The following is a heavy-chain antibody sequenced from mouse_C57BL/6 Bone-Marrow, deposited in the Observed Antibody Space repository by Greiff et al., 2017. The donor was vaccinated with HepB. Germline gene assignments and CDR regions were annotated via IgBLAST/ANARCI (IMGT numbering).Heavy chain of an antibody. Sequence: VQLQQSGPELVKPGASVKIPCKASGYTFTDYNMDWVKQSHGKSLEWIGDINPNNGGTIYNQKFKGKATLTVDKSSSTAYMELRSLTSEDTAVYYCATGSSGLAWFAYWGQGTLVTVSA. D-gene: IGHD3-2*02. J-gene: IGHJ3*01. CDR3: ATGSSGLAWFAY. CDR1: GYTFTDYN. V-gene: IGHV1-18*01. CDR2: INPNNGGT.